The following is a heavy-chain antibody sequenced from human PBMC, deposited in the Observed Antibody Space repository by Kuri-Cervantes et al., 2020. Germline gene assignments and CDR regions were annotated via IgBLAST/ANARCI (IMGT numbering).Heavy chain of an antibody. CDR3: ARVDCSSTSCYESYYYGMDV. Sequence: ASVKVSCKASGYTFTGYYMHWVRQAPGQGLEWMGWINPNSGGTNYAQKFQGRVTMTRDTSISTAYMELSRLRSGDTAVYYCARVDCSSTSCYESYYYGMDVWGQGTTVTVSS. V-gene: IGHV1-2*02. J-gene: IGHJ6*02. CDR2: INPNSGGT. D-gene: IGHD2-2*01. CDR1: GYTFTGYY.